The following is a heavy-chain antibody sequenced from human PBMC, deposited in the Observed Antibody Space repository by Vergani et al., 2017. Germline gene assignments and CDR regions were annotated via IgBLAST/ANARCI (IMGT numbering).Heavy chain of an antibody. CDR3: ARALGAVAGTSYYYGMDV. CDR1: GGSISSGDYY. D-gene: IGHD6-19*01. Sequence: QVQLQESGPGLVKPSQTLSLTCTVSGGSISSGDYYWSWIRQPPGKGLEWIGYIYYSGSTYYNPSLKSRVTISVDTSKNQFSLKLSSVTAADTAVYYCARALGAVAGTSYYYGMDVWGQGTTVTVSS. J-gene: IGHJ6*02. V-gene: IGHV4-30-4*08. CDR2: IYYSGST.